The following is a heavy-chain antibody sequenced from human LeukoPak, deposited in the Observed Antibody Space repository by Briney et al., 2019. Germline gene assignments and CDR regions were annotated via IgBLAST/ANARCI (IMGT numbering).Heavy chain of an antibody. CDR2: FDPEDGET. J-gene: IGHJ4*02. V-gene: IGHV1-24*01. CDR3: ATDLGYSSGQNLH. D-gene: IGHD6-19*01. Sequence: ASVTVSCTVSGYTLTELSMHWVRQAPGKGLEWMGGFDPEDGETIYAQKFQGRVTMTEDTSTDTAYMELSSLRSEDTAVYYCATDLGYSSGQNLHWGQGTLVTVSS. CDR1: GYTLTELS.